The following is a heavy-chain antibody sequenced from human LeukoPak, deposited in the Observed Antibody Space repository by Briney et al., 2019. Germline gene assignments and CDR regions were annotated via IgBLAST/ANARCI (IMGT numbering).Heavy chain of an antibody. D-gene: IGHD3-10*01. CDR3: ARLPLGAFGEVLNFDF. Sequence: MPSETLSLTCGVSSEFFSGYYWGWIRQPPGRGLEWIGDINDSGTTKYNPTLKSRVTISIDTSKKQFSLKVKSVTAADTAVYFCARLPLGAFGEVLNFDFWGQGTLVTVSS. V-gene: IGHV4-34*01. J-gene: IGHJ4*02. CDR2: INDSGTT. CDR1: SEFFSGYY.